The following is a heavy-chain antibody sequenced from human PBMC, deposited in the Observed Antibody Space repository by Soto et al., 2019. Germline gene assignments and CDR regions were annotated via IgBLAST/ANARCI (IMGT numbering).Heavy chain of an antibody. CDR2: ISWDGGST. V-gene: IGHV3-43*01. J-gene: IGHJ6*03. CDR3: AKDGLAAASYYYYYYMDV. CDR1: GFTFSSYS. D-gene: IGHD6-13*01. Sequence: PGGSLRLSCAASGFTFSSYSMNWVRQAPGKGLEWVSLISWDGGSTYYADSVKGRFTISRDNSKNSLYLQMNSLRTEDTALYYCAKDGLAAASYYYYYYMDVWGKGTTVTVSS.